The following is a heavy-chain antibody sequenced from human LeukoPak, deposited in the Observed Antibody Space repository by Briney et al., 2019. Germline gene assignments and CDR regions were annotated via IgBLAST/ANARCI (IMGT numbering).Heavy chain of an antibody. CDR1: GFTFTSYW. Sequence: PGGSLRLSCAASGFTFTSYWMAWVGQAQGKGREWVAKIRQDGSEAEYVDSAKGRFTVSRDNAKNSLYLQMNSLRVEDTALYYCARDATRGGDFDFWGQGTLVTVSS. D-gene: IGHD5-24*01. V-gene: IGHV3-7*04. CDR2: IRQDGSEA. J-gene: IGHJ4*02. CDR3: ARDATRGGDFDF.